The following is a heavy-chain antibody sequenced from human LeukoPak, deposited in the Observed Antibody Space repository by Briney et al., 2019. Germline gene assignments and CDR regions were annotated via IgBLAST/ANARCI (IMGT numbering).Heavy chain of an antibody. D-gene: IGHD3-9*01. V-gene: IGHV3-30-3*01. J-gene: IGHJ4*02. CDR1: GFTFSSYA. CDR3: ARPPRYFDWLLPFDY. Sequence: QSGRSLRLSCAASGFTFSSYAMHWVRQAPGKGLEWVAVIPYDGSNKYYADSVKGRFTISRDNSKNTLYLQMNSLRAEDTAVYYCARPPRYFDWLLPFDYWGQGTLVTVSS. CDR2: IPYDGSNK.